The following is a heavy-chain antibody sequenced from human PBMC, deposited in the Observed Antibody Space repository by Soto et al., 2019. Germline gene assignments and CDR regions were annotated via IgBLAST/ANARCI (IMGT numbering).Heavy chain of an antibody. CDR1: GGSYSGYY. CDR3: ARGLGITMIVVADDAFDT. V-gene: IGHV4-34*01. D-gene: IGHD3-22*01. Sequence: SETLSLPCSGSGGSYSGYYWSWIRQPPGKGLEWIGEINHSGSTNYNPSLKSRVTISVDTSKNQFSLKLSSVTAADTAVYYCARGLGITMIVVADDAFDTWGQGTMVTVSS. CDR2: INHSGST. J-gene: IGHJ3*02.